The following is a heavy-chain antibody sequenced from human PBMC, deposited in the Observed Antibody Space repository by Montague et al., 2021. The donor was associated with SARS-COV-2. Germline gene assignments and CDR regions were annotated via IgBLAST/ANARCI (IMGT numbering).Heavy chain of an antibody. CDR1: GGSISSYY. CDR2: IYHSGST. J-gene: IGHJ3*02. D-gene: IGHD3-10*01. CDR3: ARNSSGRITMVQAFDI. Sequence: SETLSLTCTVSGGSISSYYWSWIRQPPGTGLEWIGFIYHSGSTNYNPSLKSRVTISVDTSKNQFSLKLSSVTAADTAVYYCARNSSGRITMVQAFDIWGQGTMVTVSS. V-gene: IGHV4-59*08.